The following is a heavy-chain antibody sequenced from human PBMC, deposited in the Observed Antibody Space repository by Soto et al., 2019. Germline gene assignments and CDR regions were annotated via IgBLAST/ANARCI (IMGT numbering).Heavy chain of an antibody. Sequence: QVQLVQSGGEVKKPGASVKVSCNTTGYTFNNYGISWVRQAPGQGLEWMGWISAYNGNTNYAQKFQGRVTMTTDTSTSTAYMELTSLRSDDTAVYYCGRDRSTHDYWGQGTLVTFSS. CDR1: GYTFNNYG. D-gene: IGHD1-1*01. J-gene: IGHJ4*02. CDR2: ISAYNGNT. CDR3: GRDRSTHDY. V-gene: IGHV1-18*04.